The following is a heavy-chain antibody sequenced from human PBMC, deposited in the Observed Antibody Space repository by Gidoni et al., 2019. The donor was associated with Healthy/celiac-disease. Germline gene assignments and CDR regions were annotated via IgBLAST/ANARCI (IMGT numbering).Heavy chain of an antibody. CDR1: GFSLSTSGVG. CDR2: IYWDDDK. J-gene: IGHJ3*02. CDR3: AHQPGITAAFDI. D-gene: IGHD3-10*01. Sequence: QITLKESGPTLVKPTQTLTLTCPFSGFSLSTSGVGVGWIRQPPGKALEWLALIYWDDDKRYSPSLKSRLTITKDTSKNQVVLTMTNMDPVDTATYYCAHQPGITAAFDIWGQGTMVTVSS. V-gene: IGHV2-5*02.